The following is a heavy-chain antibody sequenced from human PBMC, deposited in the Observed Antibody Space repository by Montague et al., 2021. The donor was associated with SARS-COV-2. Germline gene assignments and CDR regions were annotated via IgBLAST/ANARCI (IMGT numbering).Heavy chain of an antibody. Sequence: CAISGDSVCIDTPAWSWIRQSPSVGLEWLGGTNYRSKWTSDYATSVEGRISIDPDTSKNQFFLHLRSVTPEDTGVYYCVRDTGSAQAGFDAWGQGTLVTVSS. V-gene: IGHV6-1*01. J-gene: IGHJ4*02. CDR2: TNYRSKWTS. CDR3: VRDTGSAQAGFDA. D-gene: IGHD4-17*01. CDR1: GDSVCIDTPA.